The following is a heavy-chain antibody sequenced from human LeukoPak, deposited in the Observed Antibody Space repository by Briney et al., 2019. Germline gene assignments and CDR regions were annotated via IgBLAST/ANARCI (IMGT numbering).Heavy chain of an antibody. D-gene: IGHD3-10*01. CDR1: GGSINNYY. V-gene: IGHV4-59*01. CDR3: ARARYYYGHYFDY. Sequence: PSETLSLTCTVPGGSINNYYWSWIRQPPGKGLEWIGYIFDNGNTNYNPSLKSRVTISLDTSKNQFSLKLSSVTAADTAVYYCARARYYYGHYFDYWGQGTLVTVSS. J-gene: IGHJ4*02. CDR2: IFDNGNT.